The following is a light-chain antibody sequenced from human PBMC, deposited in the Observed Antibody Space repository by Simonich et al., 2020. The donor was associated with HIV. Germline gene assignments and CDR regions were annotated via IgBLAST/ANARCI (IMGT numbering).Light chain of an antibody. V-gene: IGLV2-23*02. J-gene: IGLJ3*02. CDR1: SSDVGGYNF. Sequence: QSALTQPASVSGSPGQSITISCTGTSSDVGGYNFFSWYQQHPGKAPKLLIYGVNKRPSGVSNRFSGSKSDNTASLTISGLQAEDEADYYCCSYAGSSTWVFGGGTKVTVL. CDR3: CSYAGSSTWV. CDR2: GVN.